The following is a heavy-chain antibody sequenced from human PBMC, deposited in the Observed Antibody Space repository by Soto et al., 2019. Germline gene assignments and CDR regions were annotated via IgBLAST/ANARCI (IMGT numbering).Heavy chain of an antibody. Sequence: SLRLSCAASGFTFSSYSMNWVRQAPGKGLEWVSYISSSSSTIYYADSVKGRFTISRDNAKNSLYLQMNSLRDEDTAVYYCARDTETVLRFLEWLPNKNAFDIWGQGTMVTVSS. D-gene: IGHD3-3*01. V-gene: IGHV3-48*02. CDR1: GFTFSSYS. J-gene: IGHJ3*02. CDR2: ISSSSSTI. CDR3: ARDTETVLRFLEWLPNKNAFDI.